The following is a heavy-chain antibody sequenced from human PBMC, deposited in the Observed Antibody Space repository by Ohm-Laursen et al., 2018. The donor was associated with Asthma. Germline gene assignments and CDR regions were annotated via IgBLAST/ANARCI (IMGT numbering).Heavy chain of an antibody. V-gene: IGHV1-69*01. CDR3: AREGPIVGAHFDY. J-gene: IGHJ4*02. CDR2: FIPIFVTA. D-gene: IGHD1-26*01. CDR1: GGPFSGYV. Sequence: GRSVRVSCTVSGGPFSGYVISGVRKAPGHGLGWMGGFIPIFVTATYAQKFQGRVTITADESTSTAYMELSSLRSEEKAVYYCAREGPIVGAHFDYWGQGTLVTVSS.